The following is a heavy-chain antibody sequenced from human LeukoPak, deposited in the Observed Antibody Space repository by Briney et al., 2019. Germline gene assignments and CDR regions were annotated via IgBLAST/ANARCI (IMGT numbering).Heavy chain of an antibody. V-gene: IGHV1-46*01. CDR3: ARGPPNWGFDF. J-gene: IGHJ4*02. Sequence: ASVTVSFTASGYTFTSYYMHWVRQAPGQGLEWMGIINPSGGSTSYAQKFQGRVTMTRDTSISTAYMELTSLRSEDTAIYYCARGPPNWGFDFRGQGALVTVSS. CDR2: INPSGGST. D-gene: IGHD7-27*01. CDR1: GYTFTSYY.